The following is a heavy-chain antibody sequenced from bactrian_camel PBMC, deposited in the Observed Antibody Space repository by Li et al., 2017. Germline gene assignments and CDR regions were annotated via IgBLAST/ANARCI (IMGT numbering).Heavy chain of an antibody. CDR3: AVEGSGAYCSLRALPLGY. D-gene: IGHD3*01. J-gene: IGHJ6*01. Sequence: HVQLVESGGASVQAGGSLRLSCAAPGYHYSSYCMGWFRQAPGKGREGVAVLDSDGITKYSDSVKGRFIISKHNAKNTLFLQMNSRKPEDTAMYYCAVEGSGAYCSLRALPLGYWDQGTQVTVS. CDR1: GYHYSSYC. CDR2: LDSDGIT. V-gene: IGHV3S9*01.